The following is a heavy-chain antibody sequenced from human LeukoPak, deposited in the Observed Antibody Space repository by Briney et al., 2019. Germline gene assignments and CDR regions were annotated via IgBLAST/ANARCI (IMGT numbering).Heavy chain of an antibody. J-gene: IGHJ5*02. CDR2: IKQDGSEK. D-gene: IGHD3-10*01. V-gene: IGHV3-7*01. CDR1: GFTFSSYW. Sequence: AGGSLRLSCAASGFTFSSYWMSWVRQAPGKGLEWVANIKQDGSEKYYVDSVKGRFTISRDNAKNSLYLQMNSLRAEDTAVYYCARGPPRWFGELLVNWFDPWGQGTLVTVSS. CDR3: ARGPPRWFGELLVNWFDP.